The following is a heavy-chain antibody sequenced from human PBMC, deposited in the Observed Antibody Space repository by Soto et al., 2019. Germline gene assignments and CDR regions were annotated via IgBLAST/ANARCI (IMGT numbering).Heavy chain of an antibody. V-gene: IGHV2-5*02. CDR1: GFSLSTSGVG. D-gene: IGHD1-1*01. J-gene: IGHJ4*02. Sequence: QITLKESGPPLVKPTQTLTLTCTFSGFSLSTSGVGVGWIRQPPGKALEWLALIYWDDDKRYSPSLKSRLTITKDTSKNQVVLTMTNMDPVDTATYYCAHIGQTYNWMRTFDYWGQGTLVTVSS. CDR3: AHIGQTYNWMRTFDY. CDR2: IYWDDDK.